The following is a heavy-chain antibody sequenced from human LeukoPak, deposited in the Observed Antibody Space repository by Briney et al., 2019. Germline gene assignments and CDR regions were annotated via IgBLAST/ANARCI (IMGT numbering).Heavy chain of an antibody. CDR1: GFTFSSYA. Sequence: GRSLRLSCAASGFTFSSYAMHWVRQAPGKGLEWVAVISYDGSNKYYADSVKGRFTISRDNSKNTLYLQMNSLRAEDTAVYYCARDRYYYGSGSYAEFDYWGQGTLVTVSS. CDR3: ARDRYYYGSGSYAEFDY. V-gene: IGHV3-30*04. CDR2: ISYDGSNK. D-gene: IGHD3-10*01. J-gene: IGHJ4*02.